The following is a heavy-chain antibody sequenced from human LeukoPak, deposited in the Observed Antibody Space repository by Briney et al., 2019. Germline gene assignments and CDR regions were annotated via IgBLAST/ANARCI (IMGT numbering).Heavy chain of an antibody. CDR2: IIPILGIA. D-gene: IGHD6-13*01. CDR1: GGTFSSYA. J-gene: IGHJ4*02. Sequence: ASVEVSCKASGGTFSSYAISWVRQAPGQGLEWMGRIIPILGIANYAQKFQGRVTITADKSTSAAYMELSSLRSEDTAVYYCARESHSSSWYEVRYFDYWGQGTLVTVSS. CDR3: ARESHSSSWYEVRYFDY. V-gene: IGHV1-69*04.